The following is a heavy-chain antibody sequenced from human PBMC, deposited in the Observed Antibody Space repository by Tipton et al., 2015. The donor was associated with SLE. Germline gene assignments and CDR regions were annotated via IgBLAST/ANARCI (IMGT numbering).Heavy chain of an antibody. CDR1: GASISTHY. D-gene: IGHD2-8*01. V-gene: IGHV4-59*11. J-gene: IGHJ3*01. CDR2: LYHTGTS. Sequence: TLSLTCTVSGASISTHYWSWIRKPPGKRLEWIGSLYHTGTSGYNPSPKSRVTMSVDMSKNQFSLRLTSVTAADPAVYYCAGTLGAMAHPFYDAFDLWGQGKMVTVSS. CDR3: AGTLGAMAHPFYDAFDL.